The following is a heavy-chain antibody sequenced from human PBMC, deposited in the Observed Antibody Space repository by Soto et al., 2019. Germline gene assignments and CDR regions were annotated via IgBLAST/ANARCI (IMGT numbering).Heavy chain of an antibody. V-gene: IGHV2-5*01. J-gene: IGHJ4*02. Sequence: SGPTLVNPPQTLTLTCTFSGFSLSTTGVGVSWIRKPPGKALEWLALIYWHDDKRYSPSLKSRLTITKDTSKNQVVLTMTNMDPVDTATYYCAHRGGATVGLYYFDYWGQGALVTVSS. CDR2: IYWHDDK. CDR3: AHRGGATVGLYYFDY. D-gene: IGHD3-16*01. CDR1: GFSLSTTGVG.